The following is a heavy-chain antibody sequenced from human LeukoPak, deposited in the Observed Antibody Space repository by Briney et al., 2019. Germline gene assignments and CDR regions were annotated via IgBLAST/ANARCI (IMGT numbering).Heavy chain of an antibody. V-gene: IGHV3-33*01. D-gene: IGHD3-3*01. CDR3: ARDGRFFYYGMDV. CDR1: GFTFSSYG. CDR2: IWYDGSNK. J-gene: IGHJ6*02. Sequence: GGSLRLSCAASGFTFSSYGMLWVRQAPGKGLEWVAVIWYDGSNKYYADSVKGRFTISRDNSKNTLYLQMNSLRAEDTAVYYCARDGRFFYYGMDVWGQGTTVTVSS.